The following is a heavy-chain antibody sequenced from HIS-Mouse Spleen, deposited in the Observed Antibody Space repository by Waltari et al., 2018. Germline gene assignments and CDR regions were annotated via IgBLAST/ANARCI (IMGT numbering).Heavy chain of an antibody. CDR3: ARALGYYFDY. D-gene: IGHD7-27*01. V-gene: IGHV1-2*02. J-gene: IGHJ4*02. CDR1: GETLTGHH. CDR2: INPNSGGT. Sequence: QVQLVKSGAEVKKPGASVKGSCTASGETLTGHHMTWVRQAPGQGLEWMGWINPNSGGTNYAQKFQGRVTMTRDTSISTAYMELSRLRSDDTAVYYCARALGYYFDYWGQGTLVTVSS.